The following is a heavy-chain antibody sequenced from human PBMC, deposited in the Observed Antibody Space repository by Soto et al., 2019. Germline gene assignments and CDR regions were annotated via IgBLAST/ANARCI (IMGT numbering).Heavy chain of an antibody. Sequence: GGSLRLSCAASGFTFISYGLHWVRQAPGKGLEWVAVIWSDGSNKYYADSVKGRFTISRDNSQNTLYLQMNSLRAEDTAVYYCAREFWSGPFDYWGQGTLVTVSS. CDR3: AREFWSGPFDY. V-gene: IGHV3-33*01. J-gene: IGHJ4*02. CDR1: GFTFISYG. D-gene: IGHD3-3*01. CDR2: IWSDGSNK.